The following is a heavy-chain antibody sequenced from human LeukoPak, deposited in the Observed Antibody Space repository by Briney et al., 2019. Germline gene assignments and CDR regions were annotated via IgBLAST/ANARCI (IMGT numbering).Heavy chain of an antibody. V-gene: IGHV4-4*07. CDR2: VPVGRDT. CDR3: ARDSDSSEALDS. D-gene: IGHD6-6*01. J-gene: IGHJ5*01. CDR1: GGSFSGYY. Sequence: SETLSLTCAVSGGSFSGYYWSWIRQAAGKGLEWLGRVPVGRDTDYNPSLKSRLTLSVDTSKNQFSLHLRSVTAADTAIYFCARDSDSSEALDSWGQGTLVTVSS.